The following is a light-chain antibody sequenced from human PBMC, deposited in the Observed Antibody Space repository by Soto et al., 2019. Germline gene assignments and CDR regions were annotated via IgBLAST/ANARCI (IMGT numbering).Light chain of an antibody. CDR2: QDT. Sequence: SSELTQPHSVSVSPGQTASITCSGDKLGDKYACWYQQKPGQSPVLVIYQDTKRPSGIPERFSGSNSGNTATLTIIGTQAMDEADYYCQAWDSSTAHYVFGTGTKVTVL. J-gene: IGLJ1*01. CDR1: KLGDKY. V-gene: IGLV3-1*01. CDR3: QAWDSSTAHYV.